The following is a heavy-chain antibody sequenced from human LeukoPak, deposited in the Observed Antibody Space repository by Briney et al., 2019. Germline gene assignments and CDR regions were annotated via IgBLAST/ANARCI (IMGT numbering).Heavy chain of an antibody. J-gene: IGHJ4*02. D-gene: IGHD1-26*01. CDR3: ARDSPISGSYYGGLGY. Sequence: APVKVSCKASGYTFTSHYMHWVRQAPGQGLEWMGIINPSGGSTSYAQKFQGRVPMTRDTSTSTVYMELSSLRSEDTAVYYCARDSPISGSYYGGLGYWGQGTLVTVSS. V-gene: IGHV1-46*01. CDR2: INPSGGST. CDR1: GYTFTSHY.